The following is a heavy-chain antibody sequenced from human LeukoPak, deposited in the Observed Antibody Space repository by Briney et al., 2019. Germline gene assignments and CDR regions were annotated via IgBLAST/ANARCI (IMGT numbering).Heavy chain of an antibody. CDR2: VNHSGST. Sequence: SETLPLTCAVYGGSFSNYYWSWIRQPPGKGLEWIGEVNHSGSTNYNPSLKSRVTISVDTSKNQFSLKLSSVTAADTAVYYCARCQGRSTSCYRGTDYWGQGTLVTVSS. CDR1: GGSFSNYY. CDR3: ARCQGRSTSCYRGTDY. V-gene: IGHV4-34*01. D-gene: IGHD2-2*02. J-gene: IGHJ4*02.